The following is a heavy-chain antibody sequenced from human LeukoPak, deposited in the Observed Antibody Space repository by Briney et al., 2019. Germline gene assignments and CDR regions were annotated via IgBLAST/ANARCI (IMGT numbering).Heavy chain of an antibody. CDR1: GFTFGDSA. CDR3: ARDRYCSGGSCYSIGYFDY. D-gene: IGHD2-15*01. Sequence: GRSLRLSCTASGFTFGDSAMSWVRQAPGKGLEWVGFIRSKTYGGTTEDAASVKGRFTISRDDSKSIAYLQMNSLRAEDTAVYYCARDRYCSGGSCYSIGYFDYWGQGTLVTVSS. CDR2: IRSKTYGGTT. J-gene: IGHJ4*02. V-gene: IGHV3-49*04.